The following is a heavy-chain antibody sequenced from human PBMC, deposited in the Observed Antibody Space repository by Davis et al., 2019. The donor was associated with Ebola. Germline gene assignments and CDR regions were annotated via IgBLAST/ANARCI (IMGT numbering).Heavy chain of an antibody. CDR2: ITYSGST. D-gene: IGHD6-6*01. V-gene: IGHV4-59*01. Sequence: SETLSLTCTVSGGSISTYYWSWIRQPPGKGLEYIGYITYSGSTNYNPSLKSRVTMSVDTSKNQFTLKLSSVTAADTAVYYCARGHTITAVSNWFDPWGQGTLVTVSS. CDR3: ARGHTITAVSNWFDP. J-gene: IGHJ5*02. CDR1: GGSISTYY.